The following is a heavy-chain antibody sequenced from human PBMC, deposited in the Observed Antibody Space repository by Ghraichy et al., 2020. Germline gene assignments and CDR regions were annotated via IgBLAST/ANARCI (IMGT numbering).Heavy chain of an antibody. V-gene: IGHV3-23*01. J-gene: IGHJ2*01. CDR1: GFTFSSYA. D-gene: IGHD5-18*01. Sequence: GESLNISCAASGFTFSSYAMSWVRQAPGKGLEWVSAISGSGGSTYYADSVKGRFTISRDNSKNTLYLQMNSLRAEDTAVYYCAKGTAMVTNWYFDLWGRGTLVTVSS. CDR2: ISGSGGST. CDR3: AKGTAMVTNWYFDL.